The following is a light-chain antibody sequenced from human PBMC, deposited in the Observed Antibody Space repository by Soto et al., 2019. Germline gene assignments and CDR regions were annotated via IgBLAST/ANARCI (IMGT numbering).Light chain of an antibody. CDR3: QQYYSYPPRT. CDR1: QGISSY. V-gene: IGKV1-8*01. Sequence: AIRMTQSPSSLSASTGDRVTITCRASQGISSYLAWYQQKPGKAPKLLIYAASTLQSVVPSRFSGSVSGTDFTLTISCLQSEDFATYYFQQYYSYPPRTFGQGTKVEIK. CDR2: AAS. J-gene: IGKJ1*01.